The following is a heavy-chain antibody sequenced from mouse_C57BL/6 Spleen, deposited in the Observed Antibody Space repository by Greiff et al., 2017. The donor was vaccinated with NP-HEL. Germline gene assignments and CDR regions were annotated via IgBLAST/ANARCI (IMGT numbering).Heavy chain of an antibody. Sequence: EVKLVESGGGLVKPGGSLKLSCAASGFTFSDYGMHWVRQAPEKGLEWVAYISSGSSTIYYADTVKGRFTISRDNAKNTLFLQMTSLRSEDTAMYYCARGDYSNYAWFDYWGQGTTLTVSS. J-gene: IGHJ2*01. CDR3: ARGDYSNYAWFDY. CDR2: ISSGSSTI. V-gene: IGHV5-17*01. CDR1: GFTFSDYG. D-gene: IGHD2-5*01.